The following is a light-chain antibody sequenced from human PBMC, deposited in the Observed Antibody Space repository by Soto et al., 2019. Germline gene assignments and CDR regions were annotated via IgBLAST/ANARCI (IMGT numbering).Light chain of an antibody. CDR2: GTS. Sequence: DIVLTQSPGTLSLSPGQRATLSCRASQSVSSSYLAWYQQKPGQAPRLLIYGTSSRATGIQDRFSGSGSGTDFTLTISRLEPEDFAVYYCEQYGNSPITFGQGTRLEIK. V-gene: IGKV3-20*01. CDR3: EQYGNSPIT. CDR1: QSVSSSY. J-gene: IGKJ5*01.